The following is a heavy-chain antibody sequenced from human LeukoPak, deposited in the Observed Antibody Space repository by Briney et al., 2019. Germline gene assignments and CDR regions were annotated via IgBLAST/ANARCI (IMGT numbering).Heavy chain of an antibody. D-gene: IGHD2-2*01. Sequence: PSETLSLTCTVSGGSISSGSYYWSWIRQPAGKGLEWIGRIYTSGSTNYNPSLKSRITISVDTSKNQFSLKLSSVTAADTAVYYCARMPPGEMWGQGTLATVSS. CDR1: GGSISSGSYY. J-gene: IGHJ4*02. CDR2: IYTSGST. CDR3: ARMPPGEM. V-gene: IGHV4-61*02.